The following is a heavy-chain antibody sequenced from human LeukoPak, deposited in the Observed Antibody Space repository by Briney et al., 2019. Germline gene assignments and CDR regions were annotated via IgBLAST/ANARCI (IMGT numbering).Heavy chain of an antibody. D-gene: IGHD6-19*01. J-gene: IGHJ4*02. Sequence: PSETLSLTCTVSGYSISSGYCWSWIRQPPGKGLEWVGYISYSGSTNYNPSLKSRVTISVDTSKNQFSLKLSSVTAADTAIYYCARDGRAGSLFAYWGQGTLVTVSS. V-gene: IGHV4-61*01. CDR3: ARDGRAGSLFAY. CDR1: GYSISSGYC. CDR2: ISYSGST.